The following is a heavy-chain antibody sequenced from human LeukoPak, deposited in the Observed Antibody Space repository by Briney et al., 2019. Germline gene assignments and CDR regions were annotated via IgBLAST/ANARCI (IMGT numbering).Heavy chain of an antibody. CDR2: ISNSGAGT. CDR1: GFTFSSYA. D-gene: IGHD4-17*01. Sequence: PGGSLRLSCAASGFTFSSYAMNWVRQAPGKGLEWVSAISNSGAGTYYADSVKGRFTISRDNSKNTLYLQMNSLRAEDTAEYYCAGPNVMTRVLGAFDIWGQGTMVTVSS. J-gene: IGHJ3*02. CDR3: AGPNVMTRVLGAFDI. V-gene: IGHV3-23*01.